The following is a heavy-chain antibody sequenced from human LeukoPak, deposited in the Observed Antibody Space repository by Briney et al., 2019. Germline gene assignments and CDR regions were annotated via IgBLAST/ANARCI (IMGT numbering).Heavy chain of an antibody. Sequence: GGSLRLSCAASGFTFSSYWVNWVRQAPGKGLEWVANIKQDGSEKYYVDSVKGRFTTSRDNTKNSLYLQMNSLRAEDTAVYYCVSGWYYFDYWGQGTLVTVSS. D-gene: IGHD6-19*01. CDR3: VSGWYYFDY. V-gene: IGHV3-7*03. CDR1: GFTFSSYW. J-gene: IGHJ4*02. CDR2: IKQDGSEK.